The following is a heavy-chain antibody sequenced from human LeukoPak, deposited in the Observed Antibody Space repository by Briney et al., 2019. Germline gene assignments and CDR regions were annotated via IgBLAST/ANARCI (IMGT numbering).Heavy chain of an antibody. CDR3: ARGRRVIGFDY. CDR1: GGSFSGYY. CDR2: INHSGST. V-gene: IGHV4-34*01. Sequence: SETLSLTCAVYGGSFSGYYWSWIRQPPGKGLEWIGEINHSGSTNYNPSLKSRVTISIDTSKNQFSLKLSSVTAADTAVCYCARGRRVIGFDYWGQGTLVTVSS. D-gene: IGHD2-21*01. J-gene: IGHJ4*02.